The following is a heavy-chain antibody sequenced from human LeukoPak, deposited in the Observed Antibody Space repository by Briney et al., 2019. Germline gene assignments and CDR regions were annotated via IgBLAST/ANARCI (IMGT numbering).Heavy chain of an antibody. CDR3: ARLEAVLLWFGELSDYMDV. CDR1: GGSISSSNW. Sequence: SGTLSLTCAVSGGSISSSNWWSWVRQPPGKGLEWIGEIYHSGSTNYNPSLKSRVTTSVDTSKNQFSLKLSSVTAADTAVYYCARLEAVLLWFGELSDYMDVWGKGTTVTISS. J-gene: IGHJ6*03. D-gene: IGHD3-10*01. CDR2: IYHSGST. V-gene: IGHV4-4*02.